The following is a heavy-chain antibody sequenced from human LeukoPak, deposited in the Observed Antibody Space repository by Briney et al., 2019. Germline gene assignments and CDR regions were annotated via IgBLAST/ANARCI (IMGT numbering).Heavy chain of an antibody. V-gene: IGHV4-59*01. J-gene: IGHJ3*02. CDR3: AXXXXXXXXRXXDI. Sequence: SETLSLTCTVSGGPISSYYWSWIRQPPGKGLEWIGYIYYSGSTNYNPSLKSRVTISVDTSKNQFSLKLSSVTAADTAVYYCAXXXXXXXXRXXDIXGQGTMVTVXS. CDR2: IYYSGST. CDR1: GGPISSYY.